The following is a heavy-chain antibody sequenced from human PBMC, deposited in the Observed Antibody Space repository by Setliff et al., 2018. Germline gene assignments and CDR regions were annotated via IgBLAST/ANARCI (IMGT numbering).Heavy chain of an antibody. CDR2: IDPSDSYT. Sequence: PGESLKISCKGSGYSFTSYWISWVRQMPGKGLEWMGRIDPSDSYTTYSPSFQGHVTISADKSINTAYLQWSNLKASDTAIYSCARSLVGATYSVYFDYWGQGALVTVSS. V-gene: IGHV5-10-1*01. CDR3: ARSLVGATYSVYFDY. J-gene: IGHJ4*02. CDR1: GYSFTSYW. D-gene: IGHD1-26*01.